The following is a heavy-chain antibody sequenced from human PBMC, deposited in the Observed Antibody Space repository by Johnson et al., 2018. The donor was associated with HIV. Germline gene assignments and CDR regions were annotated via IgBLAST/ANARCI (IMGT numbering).Heavy chain of an antibody. CDR1: GFTFSDYY. V-gene: IGHV3-30*03. D-gene: IGHD1-14*01. CDR3: ARDQGELRRTHAVDI. J-gene: IGHJ3*02. CDR2: ISYDGSNK. Sequence: QVRLVESGGGLVQPGGSQRLSCAASGFTFSDYYMSWIRQAPGKGLEWVAVISYDGSNKYYADSVKGRFTISRDNAKNSLYLQMNSLRAEDTALYYCARDQGELRRTHAVDIWGQGTMVTVSS.